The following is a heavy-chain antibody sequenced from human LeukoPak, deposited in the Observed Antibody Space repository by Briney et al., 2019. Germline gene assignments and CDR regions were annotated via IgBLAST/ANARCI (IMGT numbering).Heavy chain of an antibody. CDR1: GGSISSNY. Sequence: PSETLSLTCTVSGGSISSNYWSWIRQPPGKGLEWIGYIYYSGSTNYNPSLKSRVTISVDTSKNQFSLKLSSVTAADTAVYYCASLLSGSYDYWGQGTLVTVSS. V-gene: IGHV4-59*01. J-gene: IGHJ4*02. CDR3: ASLLSGSYDY. D-gene: IGHD1-26*01. CDR2: IYYSGST.